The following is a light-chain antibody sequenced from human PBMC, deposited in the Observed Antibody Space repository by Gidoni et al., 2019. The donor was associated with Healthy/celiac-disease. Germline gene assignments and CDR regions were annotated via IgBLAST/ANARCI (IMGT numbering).Light chain of an antibody. CDR2: TAS. CDR1: QSISSW. CDR3: QQYYIYGFT. Sequence: DIKMTQSPSTLSASVGDRVTITCRASQSISSWLAWYQQKPGKAPKLLIYTASSLQSGVPSRFSGSGSGTDFTLTISSLQPDDFATYYCQQYYIYGFTFGPGTKVDIK. J-gene: IGKJ3*01. V-gene: IGKV1-5*03.